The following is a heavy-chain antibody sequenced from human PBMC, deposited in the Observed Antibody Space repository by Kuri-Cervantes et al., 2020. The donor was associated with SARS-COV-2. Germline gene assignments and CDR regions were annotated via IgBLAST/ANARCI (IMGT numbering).Heavy chain of an antibody. CDR1: GYNLTELS. V-gene: IGHV1-24*01. CDR2: FDPEDGET. CDR3: ATDHTEVHDYVWGSYRHYNFDY. J-gene: IGHJ4*02. Sequence: ASVKVSCKVSGYNLTELSMHWVRPAPGKGLEWMGGFDPEDGETIYAQKFQGRVTMTEDTSTDTAYMELSSLRSEDTAVYCCATDHTEVHDYVWGSYRHYNFDYWGQGTLVTVSS. D-gene: IGHD3-16*02.